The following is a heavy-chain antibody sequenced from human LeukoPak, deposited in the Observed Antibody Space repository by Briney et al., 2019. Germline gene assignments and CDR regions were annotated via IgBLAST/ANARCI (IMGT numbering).Heavy chain of an antibody. J-gene: IGHJ6*03. D-gene: IGHD4-17*01. CDR2: ISSNGGST. CDR1: GFTFSSYA. CDR3: ARVRQDYGDYSYYMDV. Sequence: GGSLRLSCAASGFTFSSYAMHWVRQAPGKGLEYVSAISSNGGSTYYANSVKGRFTISRDDSKNTLYLQMGSLRAEDMAVYYCARVRQDYGDYSYYMDVWGKGTTVTVSS. V-gene: IGHV3-64*01.